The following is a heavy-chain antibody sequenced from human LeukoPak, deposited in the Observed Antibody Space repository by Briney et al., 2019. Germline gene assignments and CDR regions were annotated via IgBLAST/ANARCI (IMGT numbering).Heavy chain of an antibody. D-gene: IGHD3-10*01. V-gene: IGHV3-30-3*01. CDR2: ISYDGSNT. J-gene: IGHJ4*02. Sequence: GGSLRLSCAAFGFTLSSYPMHWVRQAPGKGLEWVALISYDGSNTYYADSVKGRFTISRDTSMNTLYLQMNSLRPEDTAVYYCARDGIEYGSGSYYTYWGQGTLVTVSS. CDR1: GFTLSSYP. CDR3: ARDGIEYGSGSYYTY.